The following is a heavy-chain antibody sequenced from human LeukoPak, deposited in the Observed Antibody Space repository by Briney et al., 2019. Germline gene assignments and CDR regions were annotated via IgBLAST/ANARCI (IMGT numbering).Heavy chain of an antibody. CDR3: AKGGGIGPWYYFDY. J-gene: IGHJ4*02. V-gene: IGHV3-7*01. CDR2: IKQDASEK. Sequence: PGGSLRLSCAASGFTFSSDWMTWVRQAPGKGLEWVANIKQDASEKYYVDSVKGRFTISRDNAKTSLYLQMNSLRAEDTAVYYCAKGGGIGPWYYFDYWGQGTLVTVSS. D-gene: IGHD1-26*01. CDR1: GFTFSSDW.